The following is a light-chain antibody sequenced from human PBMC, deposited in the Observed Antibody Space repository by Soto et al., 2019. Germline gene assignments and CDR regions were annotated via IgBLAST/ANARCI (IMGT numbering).Light chain of an antibody. V-gene: IGLV2-14*01. CDR3: ASYLTTSPLEV. J-gene: IGLJ1*01. Sequence: QSVLTQPASVSGSPGQSITISCTGTSSDVGRYNYVSWYQQHPGKAPKLMISEVSNRPSGVPNRFSGSKSGNTASLTISGLQTKDEADYYCASYLTTSPLEVFXTGTKVTVL. CDR2: EVS. CDR1: SSDVGRYNY.